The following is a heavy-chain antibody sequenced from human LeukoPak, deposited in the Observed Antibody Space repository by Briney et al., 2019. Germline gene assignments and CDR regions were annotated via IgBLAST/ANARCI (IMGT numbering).Heavy chain of an antibody. CDR2: INHSGST. V-gene: IGHV4-34*01. J-gene: IGHJ5*02. CDR1: GGSFSGYY. CDR3: ASRLFGITMVRGVISWFDP. Sequence: PSETLSLTCAVYGGSFSGYYWSWIRQPPGKGLEWIGEINHSGSTNYNPSLKSRVTISVDTSKNQFSLKLSSVTAADTAVYYCASRLFGITMVRGVISWFDPWGQGILVTVSS. D-gene: IGHD3-10*01.